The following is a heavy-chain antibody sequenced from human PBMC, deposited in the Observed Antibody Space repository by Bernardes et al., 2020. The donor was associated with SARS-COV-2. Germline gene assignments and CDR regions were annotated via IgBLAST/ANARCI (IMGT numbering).Heavy chain of an antibody. CDR3: ARVRSYGTVTTKWYFDL. CDR1: GFAFSSYD. CDR2: IDTTGDT. V-gene: IGHV3-13*04. Sequence: GGSLRLSCAASGFAFSSYDMHWVRQPTGKGLEWVSAIDTTGDTYYPDSVKGRFTISRENGKNSLYLQMNSLRAGDTAVYYCARVRSYGTVTTKWYFDLWGRGTLVTVSS. D-gene: IGHD4-17*01. J-gene: IGHJ2*01.